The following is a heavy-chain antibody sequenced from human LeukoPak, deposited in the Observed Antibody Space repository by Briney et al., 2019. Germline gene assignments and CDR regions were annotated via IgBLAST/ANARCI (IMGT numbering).Heavy chain of an antibody. CDR3: AKGISPSGSWTFDY. CDR2: LSGSGLSK. J-gene: IGHJ4*02. Sequence: QSGGSLRLSCAASGFTFSSYAMNWVRQAPGKGLQWVSALSGSGLSKYYADSVKGRFTISRDNSKNTLYLQMNSLRAEDTAIYYCAKGISPSGSWTFDYWGQGTLVTVSS. D-gene: IGHD6-13*01. V-gene: IGHV3-23*01. CDR1: GFTFSSYA.